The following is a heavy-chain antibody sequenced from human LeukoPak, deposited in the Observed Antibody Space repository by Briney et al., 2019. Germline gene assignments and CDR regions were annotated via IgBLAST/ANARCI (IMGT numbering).Heavy chain of an antibody. J-gene: IGHJ4*02. D-gene: IGHD6-13*01. CDR2: INPNSGGT. Sequence: ASVKVSCKASGGTFSSYAISWVRQAPGQGLEWMGWINPNSGGTNYAQKFQGRVTMTRDTSISTAYMELSRLRSDDTAVYYCARDLIAAAGNRGDYWGQGTLVTVSS. V-gene: IGHV1-2*02. CDR3: ARDLIAAAGNRGDY. CDR1: GGTFSSYA.